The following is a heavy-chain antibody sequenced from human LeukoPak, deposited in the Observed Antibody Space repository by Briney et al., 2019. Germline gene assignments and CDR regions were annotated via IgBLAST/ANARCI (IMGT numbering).Heavy chain of an antibody. CDR2: IIPILGIA. J-gene: IGHJ5*02. V-gene: IGHV1-69*04. Sequence: GASVKVSCKASGYTFTGYYMHWVRQAPGQGLEWMGRIIPILGIANYAQKFQGRVTITADKSTSTAYMELSSLRSEDTAVYYCARAPPNVDRNWFDPWGQGTLVTVSS. D-gene: IGHD1-1*01. CDR3: ARAPPNVDRNWFDP. CDR1: GYTFTGYY.